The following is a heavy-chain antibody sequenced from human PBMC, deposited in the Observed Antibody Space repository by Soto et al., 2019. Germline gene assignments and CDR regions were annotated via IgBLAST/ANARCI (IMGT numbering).Heavy chain of an antibody. V-gene: IGHV1-18*01. D-gene: IGHD1-1*01. CDR2: ISAHNGNT. Sequence: QVHLVRSGDEVKKPGASVKVSCKASGYTFTSYGITWVRQAPGQGLEWMGWISAHNGNTDYAQKLQGRVIVTRDTYTSTAYMELRSLISDDTAVYYCARGRYGDYWGQGALVTVSS. J-gene: IGHJ4*02. CDR3: ARGRYGDY. CDR1: GYTFTSYG.